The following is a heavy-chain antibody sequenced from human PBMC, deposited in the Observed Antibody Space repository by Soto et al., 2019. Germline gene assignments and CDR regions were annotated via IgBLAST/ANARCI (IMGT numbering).Heavy chain of an antibody. Sequence: SVKVSCKASGGTFSSYATSWVRQAPGQGLEWMGGIIPIFGTANYAQKFQGRVTITADESTGTAYMELSSLRSEDTAVYYCARDHSSHYYDSSGYFDYWGQGTLVTVSS. CDR1: GGTFSSYA. V-gene: IGHV1-69*13. CDR3: ARDHSSHYYDSSGYFDY. J-gene: IGHJ4*02. D-gene: IGHD3-22*01. CDR2: IIPIFGTA.